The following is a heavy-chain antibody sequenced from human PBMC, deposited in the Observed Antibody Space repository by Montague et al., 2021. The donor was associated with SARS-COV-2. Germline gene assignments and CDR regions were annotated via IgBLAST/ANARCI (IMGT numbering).Heavy chain of an antibody. J-gene: IGHJ4*02. CDR2: IYYSGST. CDR1: GGSVNSGSYH. D-gene: IGHD3-3*01. CDR3: ARELEIHDFLSGYYIGD. V-gene: IGHV4-61*01. Sequence: SETLSLTCTVSGGSVNSGSYHWNWIRQPPGKGLEWIGYIYYSGSTSYNPSLKSRVTISLDTSKNQFSLNLISVTAADTALYFCARELEIHDFLSGYYIGDWGQGPLVTVSS.